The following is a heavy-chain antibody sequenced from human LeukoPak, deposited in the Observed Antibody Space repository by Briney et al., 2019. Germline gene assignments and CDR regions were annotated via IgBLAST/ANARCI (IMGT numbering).Heavy chain of an antibody. Sequence: TAGGSLRLSCAASGFTFSTYAMNWVRQAPGKGLEWVSSISSSSSYIYYADSLKARFTISRDSAKNSLFLQMNSLRAEDTAVYYCARTSSLTPTPSFDYWGQGALVTVSS. D-gene: IGHD2-15*01. CDR2: ISSSSSYI. CDR1: GFTFSTYA. V-gene: IGHV3-21*01. J-gene: IGHJ4*02. CDR3: ARTSSLTPTPSFDY.